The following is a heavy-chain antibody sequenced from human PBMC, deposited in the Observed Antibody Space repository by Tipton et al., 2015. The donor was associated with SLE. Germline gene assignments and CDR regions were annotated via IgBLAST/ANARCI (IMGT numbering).Heavy chain of an antibody. D-gene: IGHD2-15*01. CDR3: ARASYCSGGSCYPHYFDY. J-gene: IGHJ4*02. Sequence: QSGAEVKKPGASVKVSCKASGYTFTSYGVSWVRQAPGQGLEWMGRISAYNGNTNYAQKLQGRVTMTTDTSTSTAYMELRSLRSDDTAVYYCARASYCSGGSCYPHYFDYWGQGTLVTASS. CDR2: ISAYNGNT. CDR1: GYTFTSYG. V-gene: IGHV1-18*01.